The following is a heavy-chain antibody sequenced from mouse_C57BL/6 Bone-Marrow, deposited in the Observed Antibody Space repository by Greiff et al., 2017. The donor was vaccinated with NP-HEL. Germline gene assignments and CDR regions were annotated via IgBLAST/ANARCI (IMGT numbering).Heavy chain of an antibody. Sequence: QVQLQQPGAELVKPGASVKMSCKASGYTFTSYWITWVKQRPGQGLEWIGVIYPGSGCTNYNEKFKSKATLTVDTSSSTAYMQLSILSSADSAVSYCARRGAWFAYWGQGTLVTVSA. CDR2: IYPGSGCT. CDR3: ARRGAWFAY. CDR1: GYTFTSYW. V-gene: IGHV1-55*01. J-gene: IGHJ3*01.